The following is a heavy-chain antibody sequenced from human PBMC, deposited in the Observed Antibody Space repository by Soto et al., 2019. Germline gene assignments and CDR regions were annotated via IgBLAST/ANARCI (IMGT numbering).Heavy chain of an antibody. V-gene: IGHV1-18*01. J-gene: IGHJ4*02. Sequence: ASVKVSCKASGYTFTSYGISWVRQAPGQGLEWMGWISAYNGNTNYAQKLQGRVTMTTDTSTSTAYMELRSLRSDDTVVYYCARVGLRDTSSVVAGYYSPYYFDYWGQGTLVTVSS. D-gene: IGHD2-15*01. CDR2: ISAYNGNT. CDR3: ARVGLRDTSSVVAGYYSPYYFDY. CDR1: GYTFTSYG.